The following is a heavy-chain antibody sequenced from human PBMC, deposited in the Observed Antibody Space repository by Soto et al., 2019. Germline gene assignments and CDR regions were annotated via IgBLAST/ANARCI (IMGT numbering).Heavy chain of an antibody. D-gene: IGHD3-9*01. CDR3: AKPRDILTGYYFDY. CDR1: GFTFSSYG. J-gene: IGHJ4*02. Sequence: QVQLVASGGGVVQPGRSLRLSCAASGFTFSSYGMHWVRQAPGKGLEWVAVISYDGSNKYYADSVKGRFTISRDNSKNTLYLQMNSLRAEDTAVYYCAKPRDILTGYYFDYWGQGTLVTVSS. V-gene: IGHV3-30*18. CDR2: ISYDGSNK.